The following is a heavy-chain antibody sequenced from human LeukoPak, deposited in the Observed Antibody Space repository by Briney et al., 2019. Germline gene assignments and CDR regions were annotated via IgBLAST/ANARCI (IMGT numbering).Heavy chain of an antibody. D-gene: IGHD1-1*01. V-gene: IGHV3-11*06. CDR2: ISSSSSYT. CDR3: ARDPTGTTAWFDP. Sequence: PGGSLRLSCAASGFTFSDYYMSWIRQAPGKGLEWVSYISSSSSYTNYADPVKGRFTISRDNAKSSLYLQMNSLRAEDTAVYYCARDPTGTTAWFDPWGQGTLVTVSS. CDR1: GFTFSDYY. J-gene: IGHJ5*02.